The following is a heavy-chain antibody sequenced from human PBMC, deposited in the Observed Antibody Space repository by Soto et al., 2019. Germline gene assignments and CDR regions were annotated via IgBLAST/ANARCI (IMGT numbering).Heavy chain of an antibody. CDR3: ARAKGRVAAAGAKTVWFDP. D-gene: IGHD6-13*01. J-gene: IGHJ5*02. CDR1: GFTFSSYD. Sequence: EVQLVESGGGLVQPGGSLRLSCAASGFTFSSYDMHWVRQATGKGLEWVSAIGTAGDTYYPGSVKGRFTISRENAKNSLYLQRNSLRAGDTAVYYCARAKGRVAAAGAKTVWFDPWGQGTLVTVSS. V-gene: IGHV3-13*01. CDR2: IGTAGDT.